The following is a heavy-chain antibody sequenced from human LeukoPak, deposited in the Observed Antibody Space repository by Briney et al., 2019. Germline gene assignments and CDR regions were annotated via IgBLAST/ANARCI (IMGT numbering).Heavy chain of an antibody. CDR1: GFTFSSYE. D-gene: IGHD5-18*01. V-gene: IGHV3-48*03. J-gene: IGHJ6*02. Sequence: PGGSLRLSCAASGFTFSSYEMNWVRHAPGKGLEWVSYISSSGSTIYYADSVKGRFTISTDNAKNSLYLQMDSLRAEATAVYYCARDLGRGIQLWNPLRRDYYYGMDVWGQGTTVTVSS. CDR3: ARDLGRGIQLWNPLRRDYYYGMDV. CDR2: ISSSGSTI.